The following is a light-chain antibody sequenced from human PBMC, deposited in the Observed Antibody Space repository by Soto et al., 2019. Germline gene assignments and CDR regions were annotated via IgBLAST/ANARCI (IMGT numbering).Light chain of an antibody. CDR2: DAS. Sequence: EIVLTQSPATLSLSPGERATHSCRASQSVSSYLAWYQEKPGQAPRLLIFDASNGATGIPARFSGSGSGTDFTLTINSLEPEDFAVDYCQQRSNGITFGGGTKVDIK. J-gene: IGKJ4*01. CDR1: QSVSSY. V-gene: IGKV3-11*01. CDR3: QQRSNGIT.